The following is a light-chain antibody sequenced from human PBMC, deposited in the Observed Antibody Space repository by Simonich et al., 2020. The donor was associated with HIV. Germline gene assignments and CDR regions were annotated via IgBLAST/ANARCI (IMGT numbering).Light chain of an antibody. CDR3: QSADSSGTYWV. J-gene: IGLJ3*02. CDR2: KDS. Sequence: SYELTQPSSVSVSPGQTARIPCSGDVLAKKYARWFQQKPGQSTILVIYKDSERPSEIPERFSGSSSGKTVTLTISGVQAEDEADYYCQSADSSGTYWVFGGGTKLTVL. V-gene: IGLV3-25*03. CDR1: VLAKKY.